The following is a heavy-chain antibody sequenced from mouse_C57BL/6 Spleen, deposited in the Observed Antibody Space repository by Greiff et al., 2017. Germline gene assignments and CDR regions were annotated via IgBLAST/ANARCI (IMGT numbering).Heavy chain of an antibody. Sequence: QVQLKESGAELVKPGASVKISCKASGYAFSSYWMNWVKQRPGKGLEWIGQIYPGDGDTNYNGKFMGKATLTADKSSSTAYMQLSSLTSEDSAVYFCARDYGNYPWYFDVWGTGTTVTVAS. CDR3: ARDYGNYPWYFDV. V-gene: IGHV1-80*01. D-gene: IGHD2-1*01. CDR1: GYAFSSYW. CDR2: IYPGDGDT. J-gene: IGHJ1*03.